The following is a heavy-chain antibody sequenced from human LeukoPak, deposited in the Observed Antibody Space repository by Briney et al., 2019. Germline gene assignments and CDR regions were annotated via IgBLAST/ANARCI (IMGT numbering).Heavy chain of an antibody. CDR3: ARGIRVGTAMVTGLGY. D-gene: IGHD5-18*01. Sequence: PVASVKVSCKASGYTFTGNYMHWVRQATGQGLEWMGWMNPNSGNTGYAQKFQGRVTMTRNTSISTAYMELSSLRSEDTAVYYCARGIRVGTAMVTGLGYWGQGTLVTVSS. CDR1: GYTFTGNY. V-gene: IGHV1-8*02. CDR2: MNPNSGNT. J-gene: IGHJ4*02.